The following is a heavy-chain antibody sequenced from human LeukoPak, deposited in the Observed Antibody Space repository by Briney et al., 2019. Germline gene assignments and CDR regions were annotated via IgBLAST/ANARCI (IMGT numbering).Heavy chain of an antibody. J-gene: IGHJ5*02. V-gene: IGHV1-18*01. CDR3: ARDGIVVVAADNWFDP. Sequence: ASVKVSCKASGYTFTSHDISWVRQAPGQGLEWMGWISAYNGNTNYAQKLQGRVTMTTDTSTSTAYMELRSLRSDDTAVYYCARDGIVVVAADNWFDPWGQGTLVTVSS. D-gene: IGHD2-15*01. CDR2: ISAYNGNT. CDR1: GYTFTSHD.